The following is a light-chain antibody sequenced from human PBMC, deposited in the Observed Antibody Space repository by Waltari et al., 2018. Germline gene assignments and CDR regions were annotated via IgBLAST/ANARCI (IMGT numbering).Light chain of an antibody. Sequence: QSTLTQPSSASGTPGPRVTIPCSGSSSNIGSNTVNWYQQLPGTAPKLLIYYTDQRPSGVSDRFSGSKSGTSASLAFSGLQSEDEAHYYCAAWDDSLNGYVFGSGTEVTVL. CDR2: YTD. CDR3: AAWDDSLNGYV. J-gene: IGLJ1*01. V-gene: IGLV1-44*01. CDR1: SSNIGSNT.